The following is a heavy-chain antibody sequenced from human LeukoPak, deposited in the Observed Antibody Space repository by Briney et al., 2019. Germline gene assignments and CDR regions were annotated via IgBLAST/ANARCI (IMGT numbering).Heavy chain of an antibody. CDR3: ARGTGDYGWFDP. Sequence: SETPSLTCTVSGGSISSGGYYWSWIRQHPGKGLEWIGYIYYSGSTYYNPSLKSRVTISVDTSKNQFSLKLSSVTAADTAVYYCARGTGDYGWFDPWGQGTLVTVSS. D-gene: IGHD4-17*01. CDR2: IYYSGST. V-gene: IGHV4-31*03. J-gene: IGHJ5*02. CDR1: GGSISSGGYY.